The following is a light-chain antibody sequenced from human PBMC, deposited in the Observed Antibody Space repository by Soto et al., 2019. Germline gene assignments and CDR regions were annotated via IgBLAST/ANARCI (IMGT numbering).Light chain of an antibody. V-gene: IGKV3-20*01. CDR2: GAS. Sequence: EVMLKQSPATLSLSTGERATLSCRVSQSVSSYYLAWYQQKPGQAPRLLIYGASSRATGIPDRFSGSGSGTDFTLTIRRLEPEDFAVYYCQQYGSSYPWTFGQGTMVDIK. CDR3: QQYGSSYPWT. CDR1: QSVSSYY. J-gene: IGKJ1*01.